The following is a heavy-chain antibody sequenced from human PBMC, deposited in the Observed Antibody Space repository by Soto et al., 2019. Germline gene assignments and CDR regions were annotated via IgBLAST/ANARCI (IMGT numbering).Heavy chain of an antibody. D-gene: IGHD3-16*01. CDR1: GFTSSSYA. V-gene: IGHV3-23*01. CDR2: ISGSGGST. CDR3: AKAWSYDYIWGSYADY. Sequence: GGSLRLSCAASGFTSSSYAMSWVRQAPGKGLEWVSAISGSGGSTYYADSVKGRFTISRDNSKNTLYLQMNSLRAEDTAVYYCAKAWSYDYIWGSYADYWGQGTLVTVSS. J-gene: IGHJ4*02.